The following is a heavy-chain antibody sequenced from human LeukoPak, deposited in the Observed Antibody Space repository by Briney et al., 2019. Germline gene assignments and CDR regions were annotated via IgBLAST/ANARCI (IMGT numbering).Heavy chain of an antibody. V-gene: IGHV3-23*01. CDR1: GFTFSSYA. CDR2: IRSSGGST. Sequence: GGSLRLSCAASGFTFSSYAMSWVRQAPGKGLEWVSTIRSSGGSTYYADSVKGRFTISRDNSKNTLYLQMNSLRAEDTAVYYCARTYDNSNYFDYWGQGTLVTVSS. D-gene: IGHD4-11*01. CDR3: ARTYDNSNYFDY. J-gene: IGHJ4*02.